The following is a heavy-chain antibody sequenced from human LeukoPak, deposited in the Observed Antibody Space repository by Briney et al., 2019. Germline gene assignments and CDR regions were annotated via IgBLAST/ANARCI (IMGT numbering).Heavy chain of an antibody. CDR1: GYTFTNYY. CDR3: ARVYGSGYDFRGAFDI. D-gene: IGHD5-12*01. V-gene: IGHV1-46*01. J-gene: IGHJ3*02. Sequence: ASVKVSCKASGYTFTNYYMHWVRQAPGQGLEWMGIINPSGGGTSYAQKFQGRLTMTRDTSTTTVYMELSSLRSEDTAVYYCARVYGSGYDFRGAFDIWGQGTMVTVSS. CDR2: INPSGGGT.